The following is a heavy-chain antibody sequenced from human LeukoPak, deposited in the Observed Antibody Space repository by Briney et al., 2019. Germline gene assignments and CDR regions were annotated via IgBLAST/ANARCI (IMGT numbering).Heavy chain of an antibody. V-gene: IGHV3-33*01. CDR1: GFTFSSYG. D-gene: IGHD3-22*01. CDR3: ARVSSSGYYADC. Sequence: PGRSLRLSCAASGFTFSSYGMHWVRQAPGKGLEWVAVIWYDGSNKYYADSVKGRFTISRDNSKNTLYLQMNSLRAEDTAVYYCARVSSSGYYADCWGQGTLVTVSS. CDR2: IWYDGSNK. J-gene: IGHJ4*02.